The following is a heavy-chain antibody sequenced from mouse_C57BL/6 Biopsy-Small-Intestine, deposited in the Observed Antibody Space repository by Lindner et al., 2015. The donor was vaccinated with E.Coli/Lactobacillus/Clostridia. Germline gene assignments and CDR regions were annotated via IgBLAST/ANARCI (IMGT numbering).Heavy chain of an antibody. CDR3: AKRGDGNLHAMDY. J-gene: IGHJ4*01. CDR1: GFSLTSYG. Sequence: VQLQESGPGLVAPSQSPSITCTVSGFSLTSYGVDWVRQPPGKGLEWLGVIWGGGSTNYNSALMSRLSISKDNSKSQVFLKLNSLQTDDTATYYCAKRGDGNLHAMDYWGQGTSVTVSS. V-gene: IGHV2-9*01. CDR2: IWGGGST. D-gene: IGHD1-1*01.